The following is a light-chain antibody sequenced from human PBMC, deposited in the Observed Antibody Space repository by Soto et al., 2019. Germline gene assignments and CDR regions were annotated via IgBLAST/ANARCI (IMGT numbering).Light chain of an antibody. CDR1: QSVSSN. CDR3: QQYQNWPLIT. V-gene: IGKV3-15*01. CDR2: GAS. J-gene: IGKJ5*01. Sequence: EIVMTQSPGTLSVSPGERVIFSCRASQSVSSNLAWYQQKRGQTPRLLIYGASTRATGIPDRFSGSGSGTEFTLTISILQSEDFAAYYSQQYQNWPLITLGQGTRLEIK.